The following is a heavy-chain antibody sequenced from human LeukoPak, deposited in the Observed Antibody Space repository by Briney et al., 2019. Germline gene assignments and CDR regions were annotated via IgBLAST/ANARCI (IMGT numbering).Heavy chain of an antibody. CDR1: GVSVSSVY. CDR3: ARRVRGSIAAGTFDF. D-gene: IGHD6-13*01. J-gene: IGHJ4*02. CDR2: IYYSGST. Sequence: SETLSFTCSVSGVSVSSVYWSWIRQPPGKGLEWIGYIYYSGSTNYNPSLKSRVTISVDTSKNQFSLKLSSVTAADTAVYYCARRVRGSIAAGTFDFVRPGTLVTVSS. V-gene: IGHV4-59*02.